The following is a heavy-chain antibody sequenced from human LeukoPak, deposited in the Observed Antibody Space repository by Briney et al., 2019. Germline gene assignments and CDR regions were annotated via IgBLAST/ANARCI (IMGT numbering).Heavy chain of an antibody. CDR3: ANLRGVIIDAFDI. CDR1: GYTFTSYD. J-gene: IGHJ3*02. D-gene: IGHD3-10*01. CDR2: MNPNSGNT. Sequence: ASVKVSCKASGYTFTSYDINWVRQATGQGLEWMGWMNPNSGNTGYAQKFQGRVTMTRNTSISTAYMELSSLRSEDTAVYYCANLRGVIIDAFDIWGQGTMVTVSS. V-gene: IGHV1-8*01.